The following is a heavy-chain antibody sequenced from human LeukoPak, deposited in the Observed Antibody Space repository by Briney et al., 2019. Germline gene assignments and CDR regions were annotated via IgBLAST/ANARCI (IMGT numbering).Heavy chain of an antibody. D-gene: IGHD1-14*01. CDR1: GNYW. CDR2: INSDGSWT. Sequence: GGSLRLSCVASGNYWMHWVRQAPGKGLVWVSHINSDGSWTSYADSVKGRFTISKDNAKNTVYLQMNSLRAEDTAVYYCARGRPNSRRSPFDYWGQGTLVTVSS. CDR3: ARGRPNSRRSPFDY. V-gene: IGHV3-74*01. J-gene: IGHJ4*02.